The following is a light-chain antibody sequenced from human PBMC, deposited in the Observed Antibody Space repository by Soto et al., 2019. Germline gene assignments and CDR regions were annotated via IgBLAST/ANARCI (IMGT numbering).Light chain of an antibody. CDR3: QQVNSYPIT. CDR1: QGIRSY. CDR2: IAS. Sequence: DIQLTQSPSFLSASVGDRVTITCRASQGIRSYLAWYQQKPGRAPKLLMYIASTLQTGVPSRFSGSGSGTEFTLTITSLQPEDFATYYCQQVNSYPITFGQGTRPEIK. V-gene: IGKV1-9*01. J-gene: IGKJ5*01.